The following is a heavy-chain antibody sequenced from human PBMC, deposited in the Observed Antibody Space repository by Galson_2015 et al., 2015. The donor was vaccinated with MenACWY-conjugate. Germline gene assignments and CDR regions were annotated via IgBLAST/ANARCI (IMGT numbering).Heavy chain of an antibody. V-gene: IGHV1-18*01. CDR3: ASHLLGNFDYD. D-gene: IGHD3-16*01. J-gene: IGHJ1*01. CDR1: GYTFRNYG. Sequence: SVKVSCKASGYTFRNYGFTWVRQAPGQGLEWMGRISGKNGNAIYAQKFQDRFIMTTDASTNTAYMELGSLRSDDTATYYCASHLLGNFDYDWVLGTLVTVSS. CDR2: ISGKNGNA.